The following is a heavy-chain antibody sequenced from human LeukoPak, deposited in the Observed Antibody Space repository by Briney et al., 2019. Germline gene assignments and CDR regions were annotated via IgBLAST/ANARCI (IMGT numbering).Heavy chain of an antibody. J-gene: IGHJ6*04. CDR1: GFTFSSYG. V-gene: IGHV3-30*18. CDR2: ISYDGSNK. D-gene: IGHD3-10*02. CDR3: AELGITMIGGV. Sequence: GGSLRLSCAASGFTFSSYGMHWVRQAPGKGLEWVAVISYDGSNKYYADSVKGRFTISRDNSKNTVYVQMNSLRAEDTAVYYCAELGITMIGGVWGKGTTVTISS.